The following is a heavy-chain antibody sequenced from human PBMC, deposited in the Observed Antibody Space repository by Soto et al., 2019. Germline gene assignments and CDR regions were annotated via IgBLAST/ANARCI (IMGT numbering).Heavy chain of an antibody. V-gene: IGHV4-39*02. CDR3: ARDSPDDY. CDR2: IYYSGST. Sequence: SETLSLTCTVSGGSISSSSYYWGWIRQPPGKGLEWIGSIYYSGSTYYNPSLKSRVTISVDTSKNQFSLKLSSVTAADTAVYYCARDSPDDYWGQGTLVTVSS. CDR1: GGSISSSSYY. J-gene: IGHJ4*02.